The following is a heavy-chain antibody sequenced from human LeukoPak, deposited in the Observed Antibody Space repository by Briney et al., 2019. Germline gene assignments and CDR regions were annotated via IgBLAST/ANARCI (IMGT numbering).Heavy chain of an antibody. D-gene: IGHD5-18*01. CDR2: ISAYNGNT. CDR1: GYTFTSYG. J-gene: IGHJ4*02. Sequence: GASVKVSCKASGYTFTSYGISWVRQAPGQGLEWMGWISAYNGNTNYAQKLQGRVTMTTDTSTSTAYMELRSLRSDDTAVYYCARDLSRGYSYGYSGPVDYWGQGTLVTVSS. CDR3: ARDLSRGYSYGYSGPVDY. V-gene: IGHV1-18*01.